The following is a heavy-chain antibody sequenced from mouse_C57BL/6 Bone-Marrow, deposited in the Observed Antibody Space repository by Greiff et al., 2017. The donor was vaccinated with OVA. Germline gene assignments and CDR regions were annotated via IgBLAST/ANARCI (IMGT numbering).Heavy chain of an antibody. CDR3: ARRGYYGSRKAWFAY. V-gene: IGHV5-17*01. D-gene: IGHD1-1*01. Sequence: EVQLVESGGGLVKPGGSLKLSCAASGFTFSDYGMHWVRQAPEKGLEWVAYISSGSSTIYYADTVKGRFTISRDNAKNTLFLQMTSLRSEDTAMYYCARRGYYGSRKAWFAYWGQGTLVTVSA. J-gene: IGHJ3*01. CDR1: GFTFSDYG. CDR2: ISSGSSTI.